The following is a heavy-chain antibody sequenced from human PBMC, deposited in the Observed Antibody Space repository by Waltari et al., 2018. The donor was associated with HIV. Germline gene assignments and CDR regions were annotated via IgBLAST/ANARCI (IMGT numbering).Heavy chain of an antibody. CDR1: GFTCNTYA. CDR2: ISYDGSNK. CDR3: ARDSSGYYYVGYGMDV. Sequence: QVQLVESGGGVVQPGRSLRLSCAASGFTCNTYAMYWVRQAPGKGLECVAVISYDGSNKYYADSVKGRFTISRDNSKNTLYLQMNSLRAEDTAVYYCARDSSGYYYVGYGMDVWGQGTTVTVSS. J-gene: IGHJ6*02. D-gene: IGHD3-22*01. V-gene: IGHV3-30*01.